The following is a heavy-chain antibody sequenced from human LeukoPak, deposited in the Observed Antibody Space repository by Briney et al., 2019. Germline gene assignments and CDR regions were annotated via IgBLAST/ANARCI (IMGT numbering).Heavy chain of an antibody. J-gene: IGHJ1*01. CDR1: GFTFSSYW. V-gene: IGHV3-74*01. CDR2: IKSDGST. D-gene: IGHD3-22*01. Sequence: PGGSLRLSCAASGFTFSSYWMHWVRHATGKGLVWVSRIKSDGSTNYADSVKGRFTISRDNAKNTLSLQMNSLRAEDTGVYYCARAPSEIGGYYPEYFRHWGQGTLVTVSS. CDR3: ARAPSEIGGYYPEYFRH.